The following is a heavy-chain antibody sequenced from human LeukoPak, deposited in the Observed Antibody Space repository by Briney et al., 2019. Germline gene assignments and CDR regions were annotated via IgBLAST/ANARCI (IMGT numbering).Heavy chain of an antibody. D-gene: IGHD2-15*01. CDR2: INHSGST. J-gene: IGHJ3*02. CDR3: ARYCSGGSCYPLEDAFDI. Sequence: SETLSLTCAVYGGSFSGYYWSWIRQPPGKGLEWIGEINHSGSTNYNPSLKSRVTISVDTSKNQFSLKLSSVTAADTAVYYCARYCSGGSCYPLEDAFDIWGQGIMVTVSS. V-gene: IGHV4-34*01. CDR1: GGSFSGYY.